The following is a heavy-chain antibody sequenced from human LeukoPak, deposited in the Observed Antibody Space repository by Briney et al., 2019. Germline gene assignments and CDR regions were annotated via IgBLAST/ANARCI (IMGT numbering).Heavy chain of an antibody. CDR2: INHSGST. CDR3: ARVRRVQRLSPYNWFDP. D-gene: IGHD6-25*01. Sequence: SETLSLTCAVYGGSFSGYYWSWIRQPPGKGLEWIGEINHSGSTNYSPSLKSRVTISVDTSKNQFSLKLSSVTAADTAVYYCARVRRVQRLSPYNWFDPWGQGTLVTVSS. V-gene: IGHV4-34*01. CDR1: GGSFSGYY. J-gene: IGHJ5*02.